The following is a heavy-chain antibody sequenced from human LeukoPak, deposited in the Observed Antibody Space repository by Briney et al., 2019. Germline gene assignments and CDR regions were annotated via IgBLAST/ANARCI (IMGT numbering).Heavy chain of an antibody. CDR2: LYISGPT. CDR3: AREVVVPAAMKDNYHHYMDV. V-gene: IGHV4-4*07. Sequence: SETLSLTCTVSSGSMNNYYWSWIRQPAGKGLEWIGSLYISGPTNYNPSLKSRVSISIDKSKNQFSLKLSSVTAADTAMYYCAREVVVPAAMKDNYHHYMDVWGKGTTVTVS. CDR1: SGSMNNYY. D-gene: IGHD2-2*01. J-gene: IGHJ6*03.